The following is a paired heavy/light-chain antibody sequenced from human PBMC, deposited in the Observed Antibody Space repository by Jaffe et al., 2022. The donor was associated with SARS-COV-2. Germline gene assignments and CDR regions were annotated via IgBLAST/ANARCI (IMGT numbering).Light chain of an antibody. CDR1: ALAKQF. J-gene: IGLJ3*02. V-gene: IGLV3-25*03. Sequence: SYELTQPPSVSVSPGQTARITCSGDALAKQFAYWYQQKPGQAPVLIIYKDTERPSGIPERFSGSSSGTTVTLTISGVQAEDEADYYCQSADSSGTLGVFGGGTKLTVL. CDR2: KDT. CDR3: QSADSSGTLGV.
Heavy chain of an antibody. CDR3: ARGLFRPSIVVLPAATLGGMDV. V-gene: IGHV1-8*01. J-gene: IGHJ6*02. Sequence: QVQLVQSGAEVKKPGASVKVSCKASGYTFTSYDINWVRQATGQGLEWMGWMNPNSGNTDFAQKFQGRVTMTRNTSIRTAYMELSSLRSEDTAVYYCARGLFRPSIVVLPAATLGGMDVWGQGTTVTVSS. CDR1: GYTFTSYD. CDR2: MNPNSGNT. D-gene: IGHD2-2*01.